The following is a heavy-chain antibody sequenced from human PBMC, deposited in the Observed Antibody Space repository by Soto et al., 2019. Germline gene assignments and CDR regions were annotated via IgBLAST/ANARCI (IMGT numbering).Heavy chain of an antibody. CDR3: ASLNSGYDSRTLDY. CDR2: IFHSGNS. Sequence: PSETLSLTCTVSGGSISSGGYYWSWIRQHPGKGLEWVAYIFHSGNSYYNPSLKSRLRISADTSKNQFSLKLSSVTAADTAVYYCASLNSGYDSRTLDYWGQGTLVTVS. J-gene: IGHJ4*02. CDR1: GGSISSGGYY. V-gene: IGHV4-31*03. D-gene: IGHD5-12*01.